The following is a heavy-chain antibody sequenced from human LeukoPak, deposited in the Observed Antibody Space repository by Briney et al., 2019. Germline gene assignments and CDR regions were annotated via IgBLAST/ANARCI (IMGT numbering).Heavy chain of an antibody. D-gene: IGHD3-22*01. J-gene: IGHJ4*02. CDR2: ISYDGSNK. V-gene: IGHV3-30*18. CDR1: GFTFSSYG. CDR3: AKSALEYYYDSSGYDY. Sequence: GGSLRLSCAASGFTFSSYGMHWVRQAPGKGLEWVAVISYDGSNKYYADSVKGRFTISRDNSKNTLYLQMNSLRAENTAVYYCAKSALEYYYDSSGYDYWGQGTLVTVSS.